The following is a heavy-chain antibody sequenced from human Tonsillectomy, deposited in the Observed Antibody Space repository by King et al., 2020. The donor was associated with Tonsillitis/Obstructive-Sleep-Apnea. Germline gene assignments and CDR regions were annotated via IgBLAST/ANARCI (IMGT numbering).Heavy chain of an antibody. Sequence: VQLVESGGGLVQPGGSLRLSCAASGFTFSSYWMSWVRQAPGKGLEWVANIKQDGSEKYYVDSVKGRVTISRDNAKNSLYLQMNSLRAEDTAVYYCARDRSKPRFDYWGQGTLVTVSS. J-gene: IGHJ4*02. D-gene: IGHD1-14*01. CDR3: ARDRSKPRFDY. CDR1: GFTFSSYW. CDR2: IKQDGSEK. V-gene: IGHV3-7*03.